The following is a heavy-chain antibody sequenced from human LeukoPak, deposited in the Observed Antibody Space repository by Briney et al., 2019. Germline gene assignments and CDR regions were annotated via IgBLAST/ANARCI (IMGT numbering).Heavy chain of an antibody. V-gene: IGHV3-48*01. D-gene: IGHD3-22*01. CDR3: AKDIYDSSGYSLATHPASDY. J-gene: IGHJ4*02. CDR2: IRSSSSTI. Sequence: GGSLRLSCEASGFTFSNYSMNWVRQAPGKGLEWVSYIRSSSSTIYYADSVKGRFTISRDNSKNTLYLQMNSLRAEDTAVYYCAKDIYDSSGYSLATHPASDYWGQGTLVTASS. CDR1: GFTFSNYS.